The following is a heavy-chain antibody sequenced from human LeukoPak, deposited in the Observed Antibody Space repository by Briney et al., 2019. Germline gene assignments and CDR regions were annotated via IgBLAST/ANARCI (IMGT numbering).Heavy chain of an antibody. CDR1: GFTVNSNL. CDR2: IYSGGGK. D-gene: IGHD1-26*01. V-gene: IGHV3-53*01. J-gene: IGHJ4*02. Sequence: GGSLRLSCAASGFTVNSNLMSWVRQAPGRGLEWVLLIYSGGGKYHADSVKGRFTISRDNSKKTLYLEMNSLRAEDTAVYYCASGSPPDYWGQGTLVTVSS. CDR3: ASGSPPDY.